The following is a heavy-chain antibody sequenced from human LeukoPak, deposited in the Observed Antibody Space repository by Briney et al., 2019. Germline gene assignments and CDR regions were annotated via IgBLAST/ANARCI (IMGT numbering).Heavy chain of an antibody. CDR1: GGSISSGGYY. V-gene: IGHV4-31*03. D-gene: IGHD3-22*01. CDR3: ARAAYTDQPNYYDSSGFGFDP. CDR2: IYYSGST. Sequence: PSETLSLTCTVSGGSISSGGYYWSWIRQHPGKGLEWIGYIYYSGSTYYNPSLKSRVTISVDTSKNQFSLKLSSVTAADTAVYYCARAAYTDQPNYYDSSGFGFDPWGQGIQVTVSS. J-gene: IGHJ5*02.